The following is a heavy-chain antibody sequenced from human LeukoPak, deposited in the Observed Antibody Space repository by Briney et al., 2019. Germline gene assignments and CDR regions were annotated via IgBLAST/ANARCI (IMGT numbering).Heavy chain of an antibody. CDR3: ARAHDYYERGYFDY. V-gene: IGHV3-21*01. CDR2: ISSSSSYI. D-gene: IGHD3-22*01. Sequence: PGRSLRLSCAASGFTFSSYGMHWVRQAPGKGLEWVSSISSSSSYIYYADSVKGRFTISRDNAKNSLYLQMNSLRAEDTAVYYCARAHDYYERGYFDYWGQGTLVTVSS. CDR1: GFTFSSYG. J-gene: IGHJ4*02.